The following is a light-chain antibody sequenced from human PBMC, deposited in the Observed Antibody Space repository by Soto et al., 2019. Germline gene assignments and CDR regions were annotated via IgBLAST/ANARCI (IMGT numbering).Light chain of an antibody. V-gene: IGLV2-8*01. CDR2: EFR. CDR3: SSYARTNILL. Sequence: QSVLTQPPSASGSPGQSVTISCTGTSSDVGGSDYVSWYQQHPDKAPKLIIFEFRKRPSGVPERFSGSKSGNTASLTVSGLQADDEADYYCSSYARTNILLFGGGTQLTVL. CDR1: SSDVGGSDY. J-gene: IGLJ2*01.